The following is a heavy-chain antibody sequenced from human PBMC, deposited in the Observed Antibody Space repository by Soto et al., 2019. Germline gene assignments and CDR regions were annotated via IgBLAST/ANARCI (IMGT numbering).Heavy chain of an antibody. CDR1: GYIFTSYW. CDR2: IDPSDSYT. V-gene: IGHV5-10-1*01. Sequence: PGESLKISCKGSGYIFTSYWIIWVRQMPGKGLEWMGRIDPSDSYTNYSPSFQGHVTMSADKSINTAYLQWSSLTASDTAMFYCARNSPSGGMDVWGQGTTVTVSS. J-gene: IGHJ6*02. D-gene: IGHD3-10*01. CDR3: ARNSPSGGMDV.